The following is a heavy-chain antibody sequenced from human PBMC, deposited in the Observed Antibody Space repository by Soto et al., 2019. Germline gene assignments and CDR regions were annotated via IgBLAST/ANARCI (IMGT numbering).Heavy chain of an antibody. V-gene: IGHV3-21*01. CDR1: GFTFSSYS. CDR2: ISSSSSYT. D-gene: IGHD1-26*01. Sequence: EVQLVESGGGLVKPGGSLRLSCAASGFTFSSYSMNWVRQAPGKGLEWVSSISSSSSYTNYADSVKGRFTISRDNAKNSLYLQMNSLRAEDTAVYYCVTGVRYSGSYYVYWGQGTLVTVSS. J-gene: IGHJ4*02. CDR3: VTGVRYSGSYYVY.